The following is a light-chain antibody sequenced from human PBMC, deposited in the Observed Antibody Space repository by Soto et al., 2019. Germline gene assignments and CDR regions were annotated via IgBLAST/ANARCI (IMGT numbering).Light chain of an antibody. V-gene: IGKV3-20*01. J-gene: IGKJ3*01. CDR1: QSVSSSY. CDR3: QQYGSSPGFT. CDR2: VAS. Sequence: EIVLTQSPGTLSLSPGERATLSCRASQSVSSSYLAWYQHKPGQAPRLLIYVASSRATGIPDRFSGSGSGTDFTLTISRLEPEDFAVYYCQQYGSSPGFTFGPGTKVAIK.